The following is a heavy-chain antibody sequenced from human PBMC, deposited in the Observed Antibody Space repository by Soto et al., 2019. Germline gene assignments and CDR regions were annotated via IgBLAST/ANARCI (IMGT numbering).Heavy chain of an antibody. CDR1: GFTFSSYW. V-gene: IGHV3-74*01. J-gene: IGHJ5*02. CDR2: INSDGSST. Sequence: EVQLVESGGNLIQPGGSLRLSCAASGFTFSSYWMHWVRQAPGKGLAWVSRINSDGSSTSYVDSVKGRFTISRDNAKNTLYLQMNSLSVEDTAVYYCARRGQEGPGLAHWGQGTLVTVSS. CDR3: ARRGQEGPGLAH.